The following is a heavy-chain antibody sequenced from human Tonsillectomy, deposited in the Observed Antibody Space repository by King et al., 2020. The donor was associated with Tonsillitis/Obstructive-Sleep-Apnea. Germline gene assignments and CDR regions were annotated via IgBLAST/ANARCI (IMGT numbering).Heavy chain of an antibody. Sequence: EVQLVESGGGLVQPGGSLRLSCAASGFTFSSYEMNWVRQAPGKGLEWVSYISSSGSTIYYADSVKGRFTISRDYAKNSLYLQMNSLRAEDTAVYYCAREINSYYYDSSGYYPRGGFDYWGQGTLVTVSS. D-gene: IGHD3-22*01. CDR2: ISSSGSTI. CDR1: GFTFSSYE. CDR3: AREINSYYYDSSGYYPRGGFDY. J-gene: IGHJ4*02. V-gene: IGHV3-48*03.